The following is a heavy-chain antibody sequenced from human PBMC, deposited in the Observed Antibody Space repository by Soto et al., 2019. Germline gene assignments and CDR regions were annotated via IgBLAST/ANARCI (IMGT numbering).Heavy chain of an antibody. CDR3: AKTTGTTYYYYYGMDV. CDR2: ISAFSDSI. D-gene: IGHD1-1*01. Sequence: GGSLRLSCAASGFIFSSYSMYWVRQAPGKGPEGVAGISAFSDSILYGDSVKGRFTISRDNSKNTLYLQMNSLRAEDTAVYYCAKTTGTTYYYYYGMDVWGQGTTVTVSS. CDR1: GFIFSSYS. V-gene: IGHV3-23*01. J-gene: IGHJ6*02.